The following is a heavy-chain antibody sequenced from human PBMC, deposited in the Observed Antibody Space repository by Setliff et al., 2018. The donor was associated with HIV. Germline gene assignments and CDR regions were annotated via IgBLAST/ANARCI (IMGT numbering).Heavy chain of an antibody. CDR3: ARGVGGDEVVPDYFDY. V-gene: IGHV4-34*01. D-gene: IGHD3-16*01. CDR1: GGSFSNYY. Sequence: SETLSLTCAVYGGSFSNYYWSWIRQPPGKGLEWLGEVNHSGNTNYNPSLKSRVTMSLDTSKNQFSLKVTSVTAADTAVYYCARGVGGDEVVPDYFDYWGQGTLVTV. CDR2: VNHSGNT. J-gene: IGHJ4*02.